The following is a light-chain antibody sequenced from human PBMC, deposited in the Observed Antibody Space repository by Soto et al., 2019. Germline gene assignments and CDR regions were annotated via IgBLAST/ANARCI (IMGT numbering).Light chain of an antibody. CDR3: QQYNSYSWT. V-gene: IGKV1-5*03. CDR1: QSISSW. J-gene: IGKJ1*01. CDR2: TAS. Sequence: DIQMTQSPSTLSASVGDRVTITCRASQSISSWLDWYQQKPGKAPKLLIYTASSLESGVPSRFSGSGSGTDFTLTISSLQPDDFATYYCQQYNSYSWTFGQGTKVEIK.